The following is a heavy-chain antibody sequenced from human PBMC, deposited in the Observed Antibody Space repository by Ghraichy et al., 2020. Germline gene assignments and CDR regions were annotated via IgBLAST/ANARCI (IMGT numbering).Heavy chain of an antibody. CDR1: SGYA. V-gene: IGHV3-23*01. D-gene: IGHD1-26*01. Sequence: GSLRLSCAAFSGYAMNWVRQAPGKGLEWVSSITGVGGSTYYADSVKGRFTISRDNSENTLYLQMNSLRVEDTAVYYCAKDIGSWRGSDYWGQGTLVTVSS. J-gene: IGHJ4*02. CDR3: AKDIGSWRGSDY. CDR2: ITGVGGST.